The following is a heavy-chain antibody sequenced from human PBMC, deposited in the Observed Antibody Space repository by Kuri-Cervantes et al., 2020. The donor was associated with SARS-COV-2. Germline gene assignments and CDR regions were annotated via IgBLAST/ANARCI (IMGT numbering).Heavy chain of an antibody. D-gene: IGHD2-2*01. Sequence: ASVKVSCKASVYTFTGYYMHWVRQAPGQGLEWMGWINPNSGGTNYAQKFQGWVTMTRDTSISTAYMELSRLRSDDTAVYYCARARPRGQDIVVVPAAQKDYYYGMDVWGQGTTVTVSS. J-gene: IGHJ6*02. CDR2: INPNSGGT. CDR3: ARARPRGQDIVVVPAAQKDYYYGMDV. V-gene: IGHV1-2*04. CDR1: VYTFTGYY.